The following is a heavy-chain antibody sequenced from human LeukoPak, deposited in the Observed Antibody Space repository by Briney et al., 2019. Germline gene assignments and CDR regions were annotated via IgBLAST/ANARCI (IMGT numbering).Heavy chain of an antibody. CDR3: ASDYYDRSQY. V-gene: IGHV3-48*03. J-gene: IGHJ4*02. D-gene: IGHD3-22*01. CDR1: GFTFSSYE. Sequence: PGGSLRLSCAASGFTFSSYEFNWVRQAPGKGLEWVSYISSTGSTIYYADSVKGRFTISRDNAKNSLYLQMNSLRAEDTAVYYCASDYYDRSQYWGQGTLVTVSS. CDR2: ISSTGSTI.